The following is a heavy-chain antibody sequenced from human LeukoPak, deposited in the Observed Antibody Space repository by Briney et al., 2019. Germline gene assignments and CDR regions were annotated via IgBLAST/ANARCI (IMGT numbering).Heavy chain of an antibody. Sequence: ASVKVSCKASGYIFSNYAMHWVRLAPGQRLEWMGWINNDKGNTESSQKFQGRVTITWDTSATTVYMELSNLRSEDTAVYYCARGGPNRSGWTLGHWGQGTLVTVSS. CDR1: GYIFSNYA. CDR2: INNDKGNT. J-gene: IGHJ4*02. CDR3: ARGGPNRSGWTLGH. V-gene: IGHV1-3*04. D-gene: IGHD6-19*01.